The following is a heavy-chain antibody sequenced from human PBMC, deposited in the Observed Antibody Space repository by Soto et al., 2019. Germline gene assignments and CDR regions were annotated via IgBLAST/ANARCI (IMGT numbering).Heavy chain of an antibody. CDR2: INGAGTST. J-gene: IGHJ4*02. V-gene: IGHV3-23*01. CDR1: GLNFRSHD. D-gene: IGHD5-12*01. Sequence: GGCMRLSCVVSGLNFRSHDINWVRQPPGKGPEWVSNINGAGTSTSYADAAKGRFAISRDNSQNTVHMEMDNLGAEDTCMDYCAVNPNWEWGYKWGTGTLVTVSS. CDR3: AVNPNWEWGYK.